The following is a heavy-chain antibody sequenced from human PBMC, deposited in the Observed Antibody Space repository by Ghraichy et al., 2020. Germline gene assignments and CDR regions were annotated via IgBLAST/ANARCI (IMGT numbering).Heavy chain of an antibody. CDR2: IRYDGSNK. J-gene: IGHJ4*02. V-gene: IGHV3-30*02. CDR3: AKRAGNYYGSSGYYYGTTAQDY. CDR1: GFTFSSYD. D-gene: IGHD3-22*01. Sequence: GGSLRLSCAASGFTFSSYDMHWVRQAPGKGLEWVAFIRYDGSNKYFADSVKGRFTISRDNSKNTLYLQMNSLRAEDTALYYCAKRAGNYYGSSGYYYGTTAQDYWGEGTLVTVS.